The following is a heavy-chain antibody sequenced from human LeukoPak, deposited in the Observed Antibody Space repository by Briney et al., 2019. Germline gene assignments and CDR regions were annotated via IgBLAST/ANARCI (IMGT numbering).Heavy chain of an antibody. CDR3: ARPGIATTGAFDI. CDR1: GFTFDDYA. D-gene: IGHD6-13*01. Sequence: GGSLRLSCAASGFTFDDYAMHWVRQAPGKGLEWVSGISWNSGSIGYADSVKGRFTISRDNAKNSLYLQMNSLRAEDMALYYCARPGIATTGAFDIWGQGTMVTVSS. J-gene: IGHJ3*02. CDR2: ISWNSGSI. V-gene: IGHV3-9*03.